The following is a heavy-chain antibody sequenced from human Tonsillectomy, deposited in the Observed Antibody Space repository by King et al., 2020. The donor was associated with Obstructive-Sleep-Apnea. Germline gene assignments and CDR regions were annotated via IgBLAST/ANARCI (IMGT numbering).Heavy chain of an antibody. CDR3: AKAGAYCGGDCYSIFDAFDI. CDR1: GFTFSSHG. V-gene: IGHV3-23*04. J-gene: IGHJ3*02. CDR2: ISGSGGST. Sequence: VQLVESGGGLVQPGGSLRLSCAASGFTFSSHGMSWVRQAPGKGLEWVSGISGSGGSTNYADSVKGRFTISRDNSKNTLYLQMNSLRAEDTAVYYCAKAGAYCGGDCYSIFDAFDIWGQGTMVTVSS. D-gene: IGHD2-21*02.